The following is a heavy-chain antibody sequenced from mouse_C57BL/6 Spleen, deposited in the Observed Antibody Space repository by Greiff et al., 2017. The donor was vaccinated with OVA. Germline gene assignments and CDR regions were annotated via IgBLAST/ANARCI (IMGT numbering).Heavy chain of an antibody. CDR1: GYAFTNYL. J-gene: IGHJ1*03. V-gene: IGHV1-54*01. CDR3: ARGTLDV. Sequence: VKLMESGAELVRPGTSVKVSCKASGYAFTNYLIEWVKQRPGQGLEWIGVINPGSGGTNYNEKFKGKATLTADKSSSTAYMQLSSLTSEDSAVYFCARGTLDVWGTGTTVTVSS. D-gene: IGHD2-14*01. CDR2: INPGSGGT.